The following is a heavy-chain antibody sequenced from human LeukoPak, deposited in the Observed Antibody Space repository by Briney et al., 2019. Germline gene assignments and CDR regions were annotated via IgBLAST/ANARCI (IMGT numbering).Heavy chain of an antibody. CDR1: GFTFSSYS. J-gene: IGHJ4*02. Sequence: PGGSLRLSCAASGFTFSSYSMNWVRQAPAKGLEGVSYISSRNSTIYYADSVNGRFTISRDSAKNSLYLQMDSLRDEDTAVYYCSKSSSGLFDYWGQGTLVTVSS. V-gene: IGHV3-48*02. CDR2: ISSRNSTI. CDR3: SKSSSGLFDY. D-gene: IGHD6-6*01.